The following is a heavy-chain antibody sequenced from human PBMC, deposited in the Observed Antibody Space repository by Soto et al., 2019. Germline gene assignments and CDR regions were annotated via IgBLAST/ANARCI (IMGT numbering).Heavy chain of an antibody. CDR3: ARDAVAVAGYFDY. Sequence: GGSLRLSCAASGFTISDYYMNWIRQAPGKGLEWVSYISDSGSTIYYADSVKGRFTISRDNAKNSLYLQMNSLRAEDTAVYYCARDAVAVAGYFDYWGQGTLVTVSS. CDR1: GFTISDYY. D-gene: IGHD6-19*01. V-gene: IGHV3-11*01. J-gene: IGHJ4*02. CDR2: ISDSGSTI.